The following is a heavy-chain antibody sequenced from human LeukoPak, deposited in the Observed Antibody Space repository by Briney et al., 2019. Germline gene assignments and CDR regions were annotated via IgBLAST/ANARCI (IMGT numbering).Heavy chain of an antibody. CDR3: ARDGRPALDY. CDR2: IWHDGSHK. D-gene: IGHD1-26*01. Sequence: GGSLRLSCAASGFTFSTYGMHWVRQAPGKGLEWVTVIWHDGSHKDYADSVKGRFTISRDNSKNTLYLQMNDLRAEDTAVYYCARDGRPALDYWGQGTLVTVSS. J-gene: IGHJ4*02. CDR1: GFTFSTYG. V-gene: IGHV3-33*01.